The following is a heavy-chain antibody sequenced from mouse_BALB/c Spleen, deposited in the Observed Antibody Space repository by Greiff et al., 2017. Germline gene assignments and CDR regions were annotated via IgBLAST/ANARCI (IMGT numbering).Heavy chain of an antibody. CDR2: IDPETGGT. CDR1: GYTFTDYE. CDR3: TDLYDGYYGFAY. J-gene: IGHJ3*01. Sequence: VKLMESGAELVRPGASVTLSCKASGYTFTDYEMHWVKQTPVHGLEWIGAIDPETGGTAYNQKFKGKATLTADKSSSTAYLGLRSLTSEDSAVYYCTDLYDGYYGFAYWGQGTLVTVSA. D-gene: IGHD2-3*01. V-gene: IGHV1-15*01.